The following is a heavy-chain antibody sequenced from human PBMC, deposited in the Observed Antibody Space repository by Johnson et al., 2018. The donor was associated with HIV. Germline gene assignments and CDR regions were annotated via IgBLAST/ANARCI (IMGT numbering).Heavy chain of an antibody. CDR2: ISYDGNNK. J-gene: IGHJ3*02. D-gene: IGHD3-22*01. CDR3: ARGGARSSGYYSAFDI. V-gene: IGHV3-30*19. CDR1: GFTFSSYG. Sequence: QVQLVESGGGVVQPGGSLRLSCAASGFTFSSYGMHWVHQAPGKGLEWVAFISYDGNNKYYADSVKGRFTISRDNSKNTLYLQMNSLRAEDTAVYYCARGGARSSGYYSAFDIWGQGTMVTVSS.